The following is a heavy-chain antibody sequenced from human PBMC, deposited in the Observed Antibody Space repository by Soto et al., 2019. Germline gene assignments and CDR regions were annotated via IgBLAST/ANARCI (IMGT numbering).Heavy chain of an antibody. J-gene: IGHJ4*02. CDR1: GGSISSYY. CDR3: ARDLMVRGVPDY. Sequence: QVQLQESGPGLVKPSETLSLTCTVSGGSISSYYWSWIRQPPGKGLEWIGYIYYSGSTNYNPSLKSRVTISVGTSKNQFSLKLSSVTAADTAVYYCARDLMVRGVPDYWGQGTLVTVSS. CDR2: IYYSGST. V-gene: IGHV4-59*01. D-gene: IGHD3-10*01.